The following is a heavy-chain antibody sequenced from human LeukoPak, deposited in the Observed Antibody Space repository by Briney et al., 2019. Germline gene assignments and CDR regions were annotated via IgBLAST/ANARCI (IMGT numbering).Heavy chain of an antibody. CDR2: IYYSGST. J-gene: IGHJ4*02. Sequence: SETLSLTCTVSGGSISSSSYYWGWIRQPPGKGLEWIGSIYYSGSTYYNPSLKSRVTISVDTSKNQFSLKLSSVTAADTAVYYCARKNERGYGSGSYSLLFDYWGQGTLVTVSS. V-gene: IGHV4-39*07. CDR1: GGSISSSSYY. D-gene: IGHD3-10*01. CDR3: ARKNERGYGSGSYSLLFDY.